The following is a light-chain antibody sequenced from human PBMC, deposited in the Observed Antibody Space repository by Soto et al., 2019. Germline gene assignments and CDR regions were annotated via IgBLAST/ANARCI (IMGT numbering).Light chain of an antibody. J-gene: IGKJ5*01. CDR2: SAS. Sequence: DIQMTQSPSSVSASVGDRVTMTCRASQSVSSSLAWYQQKPRTVPMLLIYSASSLQSGVPSRFSGSGAGTEFTLSITSLEPEDFGTYYCQQGDSFPLTFGQGTRLDIK. V-gene: IGKV1-12*01. CDR1: QSVSSS. CDR3: QQGDSFPLT.